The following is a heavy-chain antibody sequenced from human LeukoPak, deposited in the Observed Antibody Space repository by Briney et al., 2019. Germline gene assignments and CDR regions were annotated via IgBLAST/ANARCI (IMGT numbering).Heavy chain of an antibody. CDR3: ARHRYYYDSSGYSYYFDY. D-gene: IGHD3-22*01. J-gene: IGHJ4*02. V-gene: IGHV4-30-4*01. Sequence: SEALSLTCTVSGGSISSGDYYWSWIRQPPGKGLEWIGYIYYSGSTYYNPSLKSRVTISVDTSKNQFSLKLSSVTAADTAVYYCARHRYYYDSSGYSYYFDYWGQGTLVTVSS. CDR1: GGSISSGDYY. CDR2: IYYSGST.